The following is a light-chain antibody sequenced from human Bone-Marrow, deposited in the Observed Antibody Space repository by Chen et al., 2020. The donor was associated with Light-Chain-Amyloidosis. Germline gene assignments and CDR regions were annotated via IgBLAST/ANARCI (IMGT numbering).Light chain of an antibody. J-gene: IGLJ1*01. CDR1: SSDVGGDNH. Sequence: QSALTQPASVSGSPGQSITISCTGTSSDVGGDNHVSWYQQHPDKVPKLMIYEVTNRPAWVPARCSGSKSDNTASLTSSGLQTEGEAEYFCSSYNVTNTLGFGSWTRVTVL. CDR2: EVT. CDR3: SSYNVTNTLG. V-gene: IGLV2-14*01.